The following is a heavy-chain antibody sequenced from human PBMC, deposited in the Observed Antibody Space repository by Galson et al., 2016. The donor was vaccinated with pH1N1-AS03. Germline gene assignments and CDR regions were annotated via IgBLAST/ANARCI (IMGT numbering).Heavy chain of an antibody. CDR3: ARIYAVYDFWSGLLY. Sequence: SLRLSCAASGFSFSTFWMTWVRQAPGKGLEWVANIKQDGSEKYYADFVKGRFTISRDNAKNSLYLQMNSLRAEDTGVYYSARIYAVYDFWSGLLYWGQGTLVTVSS. J-gene: IGHJ4*02. CDR2: IKQDGSEK. D-gene: IGHD3-3*01. CDR1: GFSFSTFW. V-gene: IGHV3-7*01.